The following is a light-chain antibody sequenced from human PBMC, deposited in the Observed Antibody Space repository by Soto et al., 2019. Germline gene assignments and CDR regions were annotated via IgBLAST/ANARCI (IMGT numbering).Light chain of an antibody. CDR1: QSVSNNY. V-gene: IGKV3-20*01. J-gene: IGKJ1*01. CDR2: GAS. CDR3: QQYGSSGT. Sequence: EIVMTQSPATLSLSPGERATLSCRASQSVSNNYLAWYQQPPGHAPMLLIYGASNRATVTADRISGGGSGTDITITISRLDPEDVAVYYCQQYGSSGTFGQGTKVEIK.